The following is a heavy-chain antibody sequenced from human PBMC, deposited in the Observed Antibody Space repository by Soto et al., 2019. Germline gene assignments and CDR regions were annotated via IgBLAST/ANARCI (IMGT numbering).Heavy chain of an antibody. J-gene: IGHJ6*02. CDR2: ISYDGSNK. CDR1: GFTFSSYA. V-gene: IGHV3-30-3*01. Sequence: PGGSLRLSCAASGFTFSSYAMHWVRQAPGKGLEWVAVISYDGSNKYYADSVKGRFTISRDNSKNTLYLQMNSLRAEDTAVHYCARDQQLVRYGMDVWGQGTTVTVSS. CDR3: ARDQQLVRYGMDV. D-gene: IGHD6-6*01.